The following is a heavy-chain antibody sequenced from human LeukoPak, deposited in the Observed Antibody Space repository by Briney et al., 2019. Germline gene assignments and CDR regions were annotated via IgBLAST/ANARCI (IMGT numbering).Heavy chain of an antibody. V-gene: IGHV4-39*01. CDR2: IYYSGST. Sequence: PSETLSLTCTVSGGSISSSSYYWGWIRQPPGKGLEWIGSIYYSGSTYYNPSLKSRVTISVDTSKNQFSLKLSSVTAADTAVYYCARTTYYYGSGSYYSGYFDYWGQGTLVTVSS. J-gene: IGHJ4*02. CDR1: GGSISSSSYY. D-gene: IGHD3-10*01. CDR3: ARTTYYYGSGSYYSGYFDY.